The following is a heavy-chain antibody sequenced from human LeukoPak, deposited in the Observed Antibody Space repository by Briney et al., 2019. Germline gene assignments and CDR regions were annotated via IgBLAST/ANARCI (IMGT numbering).Heavy chain of an antibody. CDR2: IIGSGGIT. Sequence: GGSLRLSCAASGFTFSNYGMNWVRQAPGKGLEWISGIIGSGGITYYADSVKGRFTISRDNSKNTLYLQIYSLRAEDTAVYYCARDHHRRLYDSQARNTFDIWGQGTMVTVSS. V-gene: IGHV3-23*01. CDR3: ARDHHRRLYDSQARNTFDI. D-gene: IGHD3-22*01. CDR1: GFTFSNYG. J-gene: IGHJ3*02.